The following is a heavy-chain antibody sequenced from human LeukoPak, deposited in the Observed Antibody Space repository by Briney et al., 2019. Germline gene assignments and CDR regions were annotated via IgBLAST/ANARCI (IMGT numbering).Heavy chain of an antibody. CDR2: IYYSGST. D-gene: IGHD2-15*01. V-gene: IGHV4-31*03. CDR3: ARDLVEPDAFDI. J-gene: IGHJ3*02. CDR1: GGSISSGGYY. Sequence: SQTLSLTCTVSGGSISSGGYYWSWIRQHPGEGLEWIGYIYYSGSTYYNPSLKSRVTISVDTSKNQFSLKLSSVTAADTAVYYCARDLVEPDAFDIWGQGTMVTVSS.